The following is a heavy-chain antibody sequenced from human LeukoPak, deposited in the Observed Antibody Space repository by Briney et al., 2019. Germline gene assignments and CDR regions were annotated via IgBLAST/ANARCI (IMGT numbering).Heavy chain of an antibody. V-gene: IGHV4-30-2*01. CDR1: GGSISSGGYS. Sequence: PSQTLSLTCAVSGGSISSGGYSWSWIRQPPGKGLEWIGYIYHSGSTYYNPSLKSRVTISVDRSKNQFSLKLSSVTAADTAVYYYARGRGSGSYYNGPRYDYWGQGTLVTVSS. CDR3: ARGRGSGSYYNGPRYDY. CDR2: IYHSGST. D-gene: IGHD3-10*01. J-gene: IGHJ4*02.